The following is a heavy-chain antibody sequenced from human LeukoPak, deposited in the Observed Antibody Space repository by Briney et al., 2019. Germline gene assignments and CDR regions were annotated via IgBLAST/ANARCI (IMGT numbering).Heavy chain of an antibody. J-gene: IGHJ5*02. CDR3: ARPHQGGDWFDP. Sequence: SETLSLTCTVSGGSISSYYWSWIRQPPGKGLEWIGYIYYSGSTSYNPSLKSRVTISVDTSKNQFSLKLSSVTAADTAVYYCARPHQGGDWFDPWGQGTLVTVSS. D-gene: IGHD1-26*01. CDR1: GGSISSYY. V-gene: IGHV4-59*08. CDR2: IYYSGST.